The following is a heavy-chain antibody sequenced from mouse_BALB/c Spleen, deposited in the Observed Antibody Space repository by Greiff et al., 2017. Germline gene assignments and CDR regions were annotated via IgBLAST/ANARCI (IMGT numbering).Heavy chain of an antibody. CDR3: ARRYYGSSWYFDV. CDR1: GFTFSSYT. J-gene: IGHJ1*01. CDR2: ISNGGGST. Sequence: EVKVVESGGGLVQPGGSLKLSCAASGFTFSSYTMSWVRQTPEKRLEWVAYISNGGGSTYYPDTVKGRFTISRDNAKNTLYLQMSSLKSEDTAMYYCARRYYGSSWYFDVWGAGTTVTVSS. D-gene: IGHD1-1*01. V-gene: IGHV5-12-2*01.